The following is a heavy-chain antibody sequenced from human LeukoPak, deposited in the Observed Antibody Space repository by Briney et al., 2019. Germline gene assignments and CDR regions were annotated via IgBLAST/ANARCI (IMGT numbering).Heavy chain of an antibody. Sequence: PGGSLRLSCAASGFTVSSNYMSWVRQAPGKGLEWVSVIYSGGSTYYADSVKGRFTISRDNSKNTLYLQMNRLRAEDTAVYYCARDLASSPHYYYYGMDVWGQGTTVTVSS. V-gene: IGHV3-53*01. CDR2: IYSGGST. CDR3: ARDLASSPHYYYYGMDV. J-gene: IGHJ6*02. CDR1: GFTVSSNY. D-gene: IGHD6-13*01.